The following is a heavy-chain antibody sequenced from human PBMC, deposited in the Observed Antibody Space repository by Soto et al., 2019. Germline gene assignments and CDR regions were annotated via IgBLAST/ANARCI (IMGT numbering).Heavy chain of an antibody. V-gene: IGHV3-74*01. CDR3: ARDLGGYASH. J-gene: IGHJ4*02. Sequence: EVQLVESGGGLVQPGGSLRLSCAASGFTFSNYWRHWVRQAPGKGPVWVSRINNDGSTTNYADSVKGRFTISRDNAKNTLYLQTNSLGAEDTAVYYCARDLGGYASHWGQGTLVTVSS. D-gene: IGHD3-16*01. CDR2: INNDGSTT. CDR1: GFTFSNYW.